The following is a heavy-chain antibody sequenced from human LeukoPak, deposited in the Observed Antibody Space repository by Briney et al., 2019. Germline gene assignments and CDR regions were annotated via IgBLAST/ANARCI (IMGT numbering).Heavy chain of an antibody. Sequence: GESLKISCKGSGYTFTNYWISWVRQMPGRDLEWMGIIATSDSDTRYSPSFQGQVTISVDKSIRTAYLQWSSLKASDTAIYYCARRPDVGGGWNFDYWGQGSLVTVSS. CDR1: GYTFTNYW. J-gene: IGHJ4*02. CDR3: ARRPDVGGGWNFDY. D-gene: IGHD6-19*01. V-gene: IGHV5-51*01. CDR2: IATSDSDT.